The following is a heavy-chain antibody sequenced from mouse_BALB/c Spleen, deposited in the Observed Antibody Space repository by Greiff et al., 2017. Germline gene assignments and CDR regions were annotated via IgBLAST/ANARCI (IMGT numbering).Heavy chain of an antibody. Sequence: EVKLMESGPGLVKPSQSLSLTCTVTGYSITSDYAWHWIRQFPGNKLDWMGYISYSGSTSYNPSLKSRISITRDTSKNQFFLQLNSVTTEDTATYYCARWGGSSWFAYWGQGTLVTVSA. J-gene: IGHJ3*01. D-gene: IGHD1-1*01. CDR3: ARWGGSSWFAY. CDR2: ISYSGST. CDR1: GYSITSDYA. V-gene: IGHV3-2*02.